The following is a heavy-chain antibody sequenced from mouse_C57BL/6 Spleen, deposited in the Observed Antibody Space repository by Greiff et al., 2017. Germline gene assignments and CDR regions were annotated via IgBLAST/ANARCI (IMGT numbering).Heavy chain of an antibody. CDR3: ARSDGYSHYAMDD. CDR2: INPSNGGT. CDR1: GYTFTSYW. J-gene: IGHJ4*01. V-gene: IGHV1-53*01. Sequence: QVQLQQPGTELVKPGASVKLSCKASGYTFTSYWMHWVKQRPGQGLEWIGNINPSNGGTYYNEKFKSKATLTVDKSSSTAYMQLSSLTSEDSAVYYCARSDGYSHYAMDDWGQGTSDTVSS. D-gene: IGHD2-3*01.